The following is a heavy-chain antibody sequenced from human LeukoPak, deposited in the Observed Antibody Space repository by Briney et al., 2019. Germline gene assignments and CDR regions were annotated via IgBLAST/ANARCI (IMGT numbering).Heavy chain of an antibody. D-gene: IGHD3-22*01. V-gene: IGHV3-30*18. Sequence: GGSLRLSCAASGFTFSSYGMHWVRQAPGKGLEWVAVISYDGSNKYYADSVKGRFTISRDNSKNTLYLQMNSLRAEDTAVYYCAKDPFPDYYDSSGYPTAYFDYWGQGTLVTVSS. CDR2: ISYDGSNK. CDR1: GFTFSSYG. CDR3: AKDPFPDYYDSSGYPTAYFDY. J-gene: IGHJ4*02.